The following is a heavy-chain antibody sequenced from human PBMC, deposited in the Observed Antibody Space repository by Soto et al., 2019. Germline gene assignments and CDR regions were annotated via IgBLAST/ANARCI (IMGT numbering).Heavy chain of an antibody. CDR1: GYTFTSYG. CDR3: ARDPCSGGSCYSDYSYYGMDV. J-gene: IGHJ6*02. CDR2: ISAYNGNT. D-gene: IGHD2-15*01. V-gene: IGHV1-18*01. Sequence: GASVKVSCKASGYTFTSYGISWVRQAPGQGLEWMGWISAYNGNTNYAQKLQGRVTMTTDTSTSTAYMELRSLRSDDTAVYYCARDPCSGGSCYSDYSYYGMDVWGQGTTVTGSS.